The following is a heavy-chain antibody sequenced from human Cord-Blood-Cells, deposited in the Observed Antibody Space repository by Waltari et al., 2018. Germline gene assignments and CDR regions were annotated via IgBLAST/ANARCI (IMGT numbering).Heavy chain of an antibody. CDR2: IWYDGSNK. D-gene: IGHD3-22*01. CDR3: ARNYDSSGYDAFDI. CDR1: GFTFSRYG. Sequence: QVQLVESGGGVVQPGRSLRLSCAASGFTFSRYGMPWVRQAPGKGLEWVAVIWYDGSNKYYAESVKGRFTISRDNSKNTLYLQMNSLRAEDTAVYYCARNYDSSGYDAFDIWGQGTMVTVSS. V-gene: IGHV3-33*01. J-gene: IGHJ3*02.